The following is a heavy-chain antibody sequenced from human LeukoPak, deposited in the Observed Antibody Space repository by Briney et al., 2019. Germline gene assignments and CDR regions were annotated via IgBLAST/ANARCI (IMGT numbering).Heavy chain of an antibody. CDR3: ARDGVYYYGSGTTRD. CDR2: IIPILGIA. Sequence: ASVKVFCRASGGTFSSYAISWVRQAPGQGLEWMGRIIPILGIANYAQKFQGRVTITADKSTSTAYMELSSLRSEDTAVYYCARDGVYYYGSGTTRDWGQGTLVTVSS. V-gene: IGHV1-69*04. CDR1: GGTFSSYA. D-gene: IGHD3-10*01. J-gene: IGHJ4*02.